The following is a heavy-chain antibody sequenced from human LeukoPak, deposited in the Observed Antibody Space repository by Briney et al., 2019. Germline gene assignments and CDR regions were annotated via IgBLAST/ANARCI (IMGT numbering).Heavy chain of an antibody. D-gene: IGHD6-13*01. CDR3: ASADSSSWYLFDY. Sequence: GRPLRLSCAASGFTFSSYAMHWVRQAPGKGLGWVAVISYDGSNKYYADSVKGRFTISRDNSKNTLYLQMNSLRAEDTAVYYCASADSSSWYLFDYWGQGTLVTVSS. V-gene: IGHV3-30-3*01. CDR2: ISYDGSNK. J-gene: IGHJ4*02. CDR1: GFTFSSYA.